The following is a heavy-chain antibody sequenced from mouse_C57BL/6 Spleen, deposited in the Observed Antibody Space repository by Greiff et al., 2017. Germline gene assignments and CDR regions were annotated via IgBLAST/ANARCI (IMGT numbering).Heavy chain of an antibody. J-gene: IGHJ2*01. CDR2: ISSGGSYT. Sequence: EVQGVESGGDLVKPGGSLKLSCAASGFTFSSYGMSWVRQTPDKRLEWVATISSGGSYTYYPASVKGRFTISRDNAKNTLYLQMSSLKSEDTAMYYGARHNPLFITTVVGYDYWGQGTTLTVSS. V-gene: IGHV5-6*01. D-gene: IGHD1-1*01. CDR1: GFTFSSYG. CDR3: ARHNPLFITTVVGYDY.